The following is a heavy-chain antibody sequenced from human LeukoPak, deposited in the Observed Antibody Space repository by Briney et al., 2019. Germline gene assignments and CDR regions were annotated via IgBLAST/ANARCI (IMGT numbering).Heavy chain of an antibody. Sequence: GGSLRLSCAGSGFTFSSYAMSWVRQAPGEGLEWVSTINDRGDTAYKADSVKGRFTISRDSSKNTLFLQMSSLRAEDTAVYYCVCGWYFDYWGQGTLVTVSS. CDR1: GFTFSSYA. CDR3: VCGWYFDY. J-gene: IGHJ4*02. CDR2: INDRGDTA. V-gene: IGHV3-23*01. D-gene: IGHD6-19*01.